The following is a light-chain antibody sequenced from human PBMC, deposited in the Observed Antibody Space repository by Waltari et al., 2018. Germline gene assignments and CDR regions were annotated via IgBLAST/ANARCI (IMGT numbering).Light chain of an antibody. J-gene: IGLJ1*01. V-gene: IGLV1-36*01. CDR3: AAWDDSLNGYV. CDR1: SSNIGNNL. CDR2: HDD. Sequence: QSVLIQPPSVSEAPRQRVTISCSGSSSNIGNNLVNWYQQHPGEAPKLLVYHDDLLPSGVPARFSGSKSGTSASLAISWLQSDDDADYYCAAWDDSLNGYVFGTGTRLTVL.